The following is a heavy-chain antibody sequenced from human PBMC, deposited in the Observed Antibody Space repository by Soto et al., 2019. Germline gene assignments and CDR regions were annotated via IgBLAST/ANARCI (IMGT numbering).Heavy chain of an antibody. Sequence: WESLKFSWKGSGYTFTDYWIGWVRQLPGQGLEWMGIIYPGDSDTRYSPSFKGQVTITADKSTSTAYLQWNTLKASDNAMYYCARNISNFRYYDYAIDVWRQGTAVTVS. V-gene: IGHV5-51*01. D-gene: IGHD6-13*01. CDR2: IYPGDSDT. CDR1: GYTFTDYW. CDR3: ARNISNFRYYDYAIDV. J-gene: IGHJ6*02.